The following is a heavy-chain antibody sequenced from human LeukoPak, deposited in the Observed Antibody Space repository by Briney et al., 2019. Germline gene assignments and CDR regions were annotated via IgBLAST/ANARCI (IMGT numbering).Heavy chain of an antibody. CDR3: ERGTASRWYGEFDY. Sequence: ASLKLSCKASGYTFTSYYMHWVRQAPGQGLEWIEIINASGGSTSYAQKLQGRVTMTRDMSTNTVYMELSSLRSEDTAVYYWERGTASRWYGEFDYWGQGTLVTV. D-gene: IGHD6-13*01. CDR1: GYTFTSYY. V-gene: IGHV1-46*04. J-gene: IGHJ4*02. CDR2: INASGGST.